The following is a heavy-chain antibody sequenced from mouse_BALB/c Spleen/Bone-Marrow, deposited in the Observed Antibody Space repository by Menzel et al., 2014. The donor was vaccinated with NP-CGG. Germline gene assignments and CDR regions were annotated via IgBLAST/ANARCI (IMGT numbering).Heavy chain of an antibody. CDR1: RFTFSSYA. Sequence: EVKLVESGGGLVKPGGSLKLSCAASRFTFSSYAMSWVRQTPEKRLEWVATISSGGSYTYYPDSVKGRFTISRDNAKNTLYLQMSSLRSEDTAMYYCARHITTVVADYWGQGTTLTVSS. CDR3: ARHITTVVADY. V-gene: IGHV5-9-3*01. J-gene: IGHJ2*01. D-gene: IGHD1-1*01. CDR2: ISSGGSYT.